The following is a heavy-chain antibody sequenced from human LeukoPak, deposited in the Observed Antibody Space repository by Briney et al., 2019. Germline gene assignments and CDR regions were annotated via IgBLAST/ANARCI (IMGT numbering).Heavy chain of an antibody. V-gene: IGHV1-8*01. CDR3: ARALTSGYYFDY. CDR2: MNPNSGNT. D-gene: IGHD1-14*01. CDR1: GYTFTSYD. J-gene: IGHJ4*02. Sequence: SVKVSCKASGYTFTSYDINWVRQATGQGLEWMGWMNPNSGNTGYAQKFQGRVTMTRNTSISTAYMELSSLRSEDTAVYYCARALTSGYYFDYWGQGTLVTVSS.